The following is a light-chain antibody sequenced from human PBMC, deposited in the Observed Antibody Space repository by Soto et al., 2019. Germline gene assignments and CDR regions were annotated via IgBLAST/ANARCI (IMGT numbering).Light chain of an antibody. V-gene: IGKV3-20*01. CDR3: QQYGSSPRT. CDR2: GAS. CDR1: QSVDNSH. Sequence: VLTQSPGTRYFSPVERGTLSGRASQSVDNSHVAWYQQRRGLPPRLLIYGASNRATGIPARFSGSGSGADFTLTISRLEPEDFAVYFCQQYGSSPRTFGQGTKVDIK. J-gene: IGKJ1*01.